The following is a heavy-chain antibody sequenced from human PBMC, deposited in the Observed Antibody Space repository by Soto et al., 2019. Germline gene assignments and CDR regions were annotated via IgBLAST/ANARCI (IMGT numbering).Heavy chain of an antibody. V-gene: IGHV1-18*01. CDR2: ISAYNGNT. CDR3: ARDRALWFGESVPYSY. CDR1: GYTFTSYG. J-gene: IGHJ4*02. Sequence: ASVKVSCKASGYTFTSYGISWVRQAPGQGLEWMGWISAYNGNTNYAQKLQGRVTRTTDTSTSTAYMELRSLRSDDTAVYYCARDRALWFGESVPYSYWGQGTLVTVSS. D-gene: IGHD3-10*01.